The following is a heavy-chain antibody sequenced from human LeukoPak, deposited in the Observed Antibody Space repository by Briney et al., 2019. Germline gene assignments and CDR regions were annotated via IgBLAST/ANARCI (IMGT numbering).Heavy chain of an antibody. J-gene: IGHJ3*02. V-gene: IGHV3-30*18. CDR3: AKALGGAFDI. CDR1: GFTFSSYG. Sequence: GGSLRLSCAASGFTFSSYGMHWVRQAPGKGLEWVAVISYDGSDKYYADSVKGRFTISRDNSKNTLYLQMNSLRAEDTAVYCCAKALGGAFDIWGQGTMVTVSS. CDR2: ISYDGSDK.